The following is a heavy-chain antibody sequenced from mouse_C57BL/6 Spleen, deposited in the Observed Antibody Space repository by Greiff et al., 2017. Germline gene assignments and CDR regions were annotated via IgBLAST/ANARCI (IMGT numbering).Heavy chain of an antibody. CDR3: ASYYYGSSYWFAY. Sequence: EVQLVESGGGLVKPGGSLKLSCAASGFTFSSYTMSWVRQTPEKRLEWVATISGGGGNTYYPDSVKGRFTISRDNAKNTLYLQMSSLRSEDTALYYCASYYYGSSYWFAYWGQGTLVTVSA. CDR1: GFTFSSYT. D-gene: IGHD1-1*01. CDR2: ISGGGGNT. J-gene: IGHJ3*01. V-gene: IGHV5-9*01.